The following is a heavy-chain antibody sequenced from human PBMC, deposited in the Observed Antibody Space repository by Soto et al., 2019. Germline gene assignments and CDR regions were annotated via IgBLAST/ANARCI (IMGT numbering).Heavy chain of an antibody. CDR2: IIPIFGTA. D-gene: IGHD1-26*01. Sequence: SVKVSCKASGGTFSSYAISWVRQAPGQGLEWMGGIIPIFGTANYAQKFQGRVTITADESTSTAYMELSSLRSEDTAVYYCARELSGALNWFDAWGQGTLVTVYS. J-gene: IGHJ5*02. CDR1: GGTFSSYA. CDR3: ARELSGALNWFDA. V-gene: IGHV1-69*13.